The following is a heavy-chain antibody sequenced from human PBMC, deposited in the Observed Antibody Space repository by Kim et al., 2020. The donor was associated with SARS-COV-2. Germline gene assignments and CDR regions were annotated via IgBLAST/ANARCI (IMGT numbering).Heavy chain of an antibody. Sequence: ASVKVSCKASGYTFTSYAMNWVRQAPGQGLEWMGWINTNTGNPTYAQGFTGRFVFSLDTSVSTAYLQISSLKAEDTAVYYCARDFIDYYDSSGYYYEFDYWGQGTLVTVSS. CDR1: GYTFTSYA. CDR3: ARDFIDYYDSSGYYYEFDY. CDR2: INTNTGNP. V-gene: IGHV7-4-1*02. D-gene: IGHD3-22*01. J-gene: IGHJ4*02.